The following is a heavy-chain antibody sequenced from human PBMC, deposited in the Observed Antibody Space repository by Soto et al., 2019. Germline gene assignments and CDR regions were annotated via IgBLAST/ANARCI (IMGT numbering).Heavy chain of an antibody. D-gene: IGHD1-1*01. CDR1: GFTFSSHA. CDR3: AIEQHHDPNYYYYGMNV. V-gene: IGHV3-30-3*01. CDR2: ISYDGSNK. Sequence: GGSLRLSCAASGFTFSSHAMHWVRQAPGKGLEWVAVISYDGSNKYYADSVKGRFTISRDNSKNTLYLQMNSLRAEDTAVYFCAIEQHHDPNYYYYGMNVWGQGTTVTVSS. J-gene: IGHJ6*02.